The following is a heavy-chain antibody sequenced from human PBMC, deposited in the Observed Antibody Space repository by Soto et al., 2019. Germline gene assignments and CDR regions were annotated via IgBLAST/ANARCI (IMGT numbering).Heavy chain of an antibody. CDR3: ATTPSVVRGADIDN. V-gene: IGHV3-73*01. J-gene: IGHJ4*02. CDR2: IRNKANGYAT. CDR1: GFTFSDAA. D-gene: IGHD3-10*01. Sequence: GGSLRLSCAASGFTFSDAAMHWVRQASGKGLEWVGRIRNKANGYATAYAESLKGRFSISRDDSKNTAYLQMNSLKTEDTAVYYCATTPSVVRGADIDNWGQGTLVTVSS.